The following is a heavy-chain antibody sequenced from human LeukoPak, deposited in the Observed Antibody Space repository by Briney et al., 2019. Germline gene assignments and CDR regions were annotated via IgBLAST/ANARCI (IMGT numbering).Heavy chain of an antibody. J-gene: IGHJ4*02. Sequence: SETLSLTCTVSGYSISSGYHWGWIRQPPGKGLEWIGSIYHSGSTYYNPSLKGRVTISVDTSKNQFSLKLSPVIAADTAVYYCARVGVDYSGNIIKYYFDYWGQGTLVTVSS. V-gene: IGHV4-38-2*02. CDR1: GYSISSGYH. D-gene: IGHD4-23*01. CDR3: ARVGVDYSGNIIKYYFDY. CDR2: IYHSGST.